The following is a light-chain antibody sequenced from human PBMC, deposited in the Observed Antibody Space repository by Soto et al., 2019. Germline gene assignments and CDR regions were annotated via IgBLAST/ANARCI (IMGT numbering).Light chain of an antibody. CDR2: GAS. J-gene: IGKJ1*01. V-gene: IGKV3-15*01. CDR3: QHYNNWPRT. CDR1: QSVSSN. Sequence: EIVMTQSPATLSVSPGERATLSCRASQSVSSNLAWYQQKPGQAPRLLIYGASTRATGIPARFSGSGSGTEFTLNISSLQSEDFAVYYCQHYNNWPRTFGQGTNVEIK.